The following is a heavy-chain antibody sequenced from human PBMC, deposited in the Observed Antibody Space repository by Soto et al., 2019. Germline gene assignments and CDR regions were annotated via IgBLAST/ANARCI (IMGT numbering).Heavy chain of an antibody. CDR3: ARVGLGHYDFWSGYLDY. D-gene: IGHD3-3*01. V-gene: IGHV4-59*01. J-gene: IGHJ4*02. Sequence: SETLSLTCTVSGGSISSYYWSWIRQPPGKGLEWIGYIYYSGSTNYNPSLKSRVTISVDTSKNQFSLKLSSVTAADTAVYYCARVGLGHYDFWSGYLDYWGQGTLVTVSS. CDR2: IYYSGST. CDR1: GGSISSYY.